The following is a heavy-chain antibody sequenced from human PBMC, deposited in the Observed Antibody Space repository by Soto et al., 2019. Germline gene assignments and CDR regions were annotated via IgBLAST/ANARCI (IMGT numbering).Heavy chain of an antibody. J-gene: IGHJ4*01. CDR3: ARAHAPTLPFDY. D-gene: IGHD2-15*01. CDR1: GGSISSGSYY. Sequence: SETLSLTCTVSGGSISSGSYYWSWSRQRPGKRLEWIGFIFHSGNAKYNPSLKSRVTISIDTSKSQFSLSLDSVTAADTAVYFCARAHAPTLPFDYWGLGTLVTVSS. CDR2: IFHSGNA. V-gene: IGHV4-61*01.